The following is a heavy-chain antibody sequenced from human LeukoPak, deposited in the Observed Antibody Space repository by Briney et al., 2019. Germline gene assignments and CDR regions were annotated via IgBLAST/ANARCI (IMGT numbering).Heavy chain of an antibody. V-gene: IGHV1-2*02. CDR2: INPNSGGT. CDR3: ARDRGSSSSGWYFDL. D-gene: IGHD6-6*01. CDR1: GYTFTSYA. Sequence: ASVKVSCKASGYTFTSYAMHWVRQAPGQGLEWMGWINPNSGGTNYAQKFQGRVTMTRDTSISTAYMELSRLRSDDTAVYYCARDRGSSSSGWYFDLWGRGTLVTVSS. J-gene: IGHJ2*01.